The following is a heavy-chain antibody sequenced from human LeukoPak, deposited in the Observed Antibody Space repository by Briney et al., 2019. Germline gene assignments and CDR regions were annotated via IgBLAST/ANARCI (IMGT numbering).Heavy chain of an antibody. D-gene: IGHD3-16*02. J-gene: IGHJ4*02. Sequence: SETLSLTCAVYGGSFSGYYWSWIRKPPGKGLEWIGEINHSGSTNYNPSLKSRVTISVDTSKNQFSLKLSSGTAADTAVYYCARGDYVWGSYRQELDYWGQGTLVTVSS. CDR2: INHSGST. CDR3: ARGDYVWGSYRQELDY. CDR1: GGSFSGYY. V-gene: IGHV4-34*01.